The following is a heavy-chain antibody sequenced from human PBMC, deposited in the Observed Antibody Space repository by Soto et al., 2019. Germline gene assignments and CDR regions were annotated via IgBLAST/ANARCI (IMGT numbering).Heavy chain of an antibody. CDR3: ARDRGSGRY. CDR1: GLTFSNYW. CDR2: INQAGNKK. D-gene: IGHD2-8*02. V-gene: IGHV3-7*05. Sequence: EVQLVESGGDLVQPGGSLRLSCVTSGLTFSNYWLSWVRQAPGKGLEWVANINQAGNKKYYGDSVKGRFTISRDNAKNSLYLQMNSLKAEDTAVYYCARDRGSGRYWGQGTLVTVSS. J-gene: IGHJ4*02.